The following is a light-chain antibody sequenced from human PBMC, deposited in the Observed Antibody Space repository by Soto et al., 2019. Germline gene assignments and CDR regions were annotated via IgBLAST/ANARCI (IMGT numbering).Light chain of an antibody. J-gene: IGLJ3*02. CDR1: SSDVGGYNY. Sequence: QSALTQPASVSGSPGQSITISCSGTSSDVGGYNYVSWYQQHPGKAPKLMIYEVSNRPSGVSHRFSGSKSGNTASLTISGLQAEDEADYYCASYRHTGALVFGGGTKLTVL. CDR3: ASYRHTGALV. V-gene: IGLV2-14*01. CDR2: EVS.